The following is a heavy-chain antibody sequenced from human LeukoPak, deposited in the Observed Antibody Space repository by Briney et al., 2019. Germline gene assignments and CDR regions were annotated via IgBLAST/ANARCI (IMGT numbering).Heavy chain of an antibody. V-gene: IGHV3-48*01. D-gene: IGHD3-22*01. J-gene: IGHJ4*02. CDR1: GFTFSSYS. CDR3: ARDPNGYYDSSGYYDY. Sequence: PGGSLRLSCVASGFTFSSYSMNWVRQAPGKGLEWVSYISSSSSTIYYADSVKGRFTISRDNAKNSLYLQMNSLRAEDTAVYYCARDPNGYYDSSGYYDYWGQGTLVTVSS. CDR2: ISSSSSTI.